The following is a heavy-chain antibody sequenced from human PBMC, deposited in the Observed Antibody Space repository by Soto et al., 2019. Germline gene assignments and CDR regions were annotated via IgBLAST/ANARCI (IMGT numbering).Heavy chain of an antibody. CDR2: IYYSGST. CDR1: GGSIISSSCY. V-gene: IGHV4-31*03. J-gene: IGHJ6*02. Sequence: PSETLSVTCTVSGGSIISSSCYWGWIRQHPGKGLEWIGYIYYSGSTYYNPSLKSRVTISVDTSKNQFSLKLSSVTAADTAVYYCARVGDSYDSSGYPTYYYYGMDVWGQGTTVTVSS. CDR3: ARVGDSYDSSGYPTYYYYGMDV. D-gene: IGHD3-22*01.